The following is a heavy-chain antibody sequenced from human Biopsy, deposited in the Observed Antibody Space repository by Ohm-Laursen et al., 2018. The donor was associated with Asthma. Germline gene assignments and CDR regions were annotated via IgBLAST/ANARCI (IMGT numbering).Heavy chain of an antibody. V-gene: IGHV3-30*03. CDR2: IAWDGINS. J-gene: IGHJ6*02. D-gene: IGHD2-21*01. Sequence: SLRLSCSASGFTFSTYGMHWVRQAPGKGLEWVAFIAWDGINSYYADSVKDRFTISRDNSRNTLYLQKNSLRADDTAVYYCARAGESDLVGGLDVWGQGTTVTVSS. CDR1: GFTFSTYG. CDR3: ARAGESDLVGGLDV.